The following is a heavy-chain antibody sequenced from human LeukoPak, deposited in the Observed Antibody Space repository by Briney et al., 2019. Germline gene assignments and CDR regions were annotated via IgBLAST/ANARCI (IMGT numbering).Heavy chain of an antibody. CDR3: ARDAVVKEDY. D-gene: IGHD3-22*01. CDR1: GFTFSDYW. CDR2: IKSDESER. V-gene: IGHV3-7*01. Sequence: GGSLRLSCVASGFTFSDYWMSWVRQAPGKGLEWVANIKSDESERFYLDSVKGRFTISRDNAKNSVYLQMSSLRAEDTAVYYCARDAVVKEDYWGQGTLVTVSS. J-gene: IGHJ4*02.